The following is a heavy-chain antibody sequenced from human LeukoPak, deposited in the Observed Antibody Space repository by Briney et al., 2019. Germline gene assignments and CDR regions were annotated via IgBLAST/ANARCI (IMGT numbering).Heavy chain of an antibody. D-gene: IGHD6-19*01. CDR3: AREIAVAGTRRWYFDL. V-gene: IGHV1-18*01. CDR2: ISAYNGNT. Sequence: GASVKVSCKASGYTFTSYGISWVRQAPGQGLEWMGWISAYNGNTNYAQKLQGRVTMTTDTSTSTAYMELRSLRSDDTAVYYCAREIAVAGTRRWYFDLWGRGTLVTVSS. CDR1: GYTFTSYG. J-gene: IGHJ2*01.